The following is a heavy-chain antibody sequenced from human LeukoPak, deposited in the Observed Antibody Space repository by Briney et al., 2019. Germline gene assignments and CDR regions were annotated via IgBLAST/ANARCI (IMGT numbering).Heavy chain of an antibody. Sequence: GGSLRLSCAASGFTFSSYGMHWVRQAPGKGLEWVAVISYDGSNKYYADSVKGRFTISRDNSKNTLYLQMNSLRAEDTAVYYCARGTMVRLFDYWGQGTLVTVSS. CDR2: ISYDGSNK. V-gene: IGHV3-30*03. CDR1: GFTFSSYG. D-gene: IGHD3-10*01. CDR3: ARGTMVRLFDY. J-gene: IGHJ4*02.